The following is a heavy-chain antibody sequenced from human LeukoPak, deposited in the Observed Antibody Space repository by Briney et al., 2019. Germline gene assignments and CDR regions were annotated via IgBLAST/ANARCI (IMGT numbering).Heavy chain of an antibody. J-gene: IGHJ4*02. D-gene: IGHD2/OR15-2a*01. V-gene: IGHV1-46*01. CDR1: GYTFTRYY. CDR2: INPSDGST. Sequence: ASVKVSCTASGYTFTRYYMPWVRQAPGQGLEWMGIINPSDGSTTYAQRFQGRVTLTRDTSTSTVYMELSSLRSEDTAVYYCARHQGAGEYPFDYWGQGTLVTVSS. CDR3: ARHQGAGEYPFDY.